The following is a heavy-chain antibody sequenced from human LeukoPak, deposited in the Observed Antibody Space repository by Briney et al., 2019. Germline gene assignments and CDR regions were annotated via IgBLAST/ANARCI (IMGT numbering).Heavy chain of an antibody. Sequence: GGSLRLSCAASGFTFSSYTMNWVRQAPGKGLEWVSSISSGSSYIYYADSVRGRFTISRDNAKNSLYLQLNSLRADDTAVYYCARGTYCSGDSCYYYYMDVWGKGTTVTVSS. V-gene: IGHV3-21*01. D-gene: IGHD2-15*01. CDR3: ARGTYCSGDSCYYYYMDV. CDR1: GFTFSSYT. J-gene: IGHJ6*03. CDR2: ISSGSSYI.